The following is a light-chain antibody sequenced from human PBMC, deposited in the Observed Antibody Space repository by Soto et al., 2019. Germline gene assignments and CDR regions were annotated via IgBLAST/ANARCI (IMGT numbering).Light chain of an antibody. CDR2: GAS. V-gene: IGKV3-11*01. CDR1: QTITTY. Sequence: EIVLTQSPATLSLSPGERATLSCRASQTITTYLAWYQQTPGPPPRLLVYGASYRATGIPARFSGGGSGTDFTLSISILEPEDCAVYYCQQRSDWLTFGGGTKVDIK. CDR3: QQRSDWLT. J-gene: IGKJ4*01.